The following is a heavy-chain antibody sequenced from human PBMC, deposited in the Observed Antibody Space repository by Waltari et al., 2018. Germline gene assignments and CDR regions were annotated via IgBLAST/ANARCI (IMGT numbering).Heavy chain of an antibody. CDR2: ISSSGSTI. V-gene: IGHV3-48*03. Sequence: EVQLVESGGGLVQPGGSVRLSCAADGFTFSSYALTWVRKAPGKGLEWVSYISSSGSTIYYADSVKGRFTISRDNAKNSLYLQMNSLRAEDTAVYYCARDSGVGLLDAFDIWGQGTMVTVSS. CDR1: GFTFSSYA. J-gene: IGHJ3*02. D-gene: IGHD5-18*01. CDR3: ARDSGVGLLDAFDI.